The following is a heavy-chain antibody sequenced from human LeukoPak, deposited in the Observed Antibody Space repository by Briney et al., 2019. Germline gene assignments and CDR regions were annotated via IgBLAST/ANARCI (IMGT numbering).Heavy chain of an antibody. CDR1: GGSISSSSYY. CDR3: ARHHPKLLWFGEVGY. Sequence: SETLSLTCTVSGGSISSSSYYWGWIRQPPGKGLEWIGSIYYSGSTYYNPSLKSRVTTSVDTSKNQFSLKLSSVTAADTAVYYCARHHPKLLWFGEVGYWGQGTLVTVSS. D-gene: IGHD3-10*01. J-gene: IGHJ4*02. V-gene: IGHV4-39*01. CDR2: IYYSGST.